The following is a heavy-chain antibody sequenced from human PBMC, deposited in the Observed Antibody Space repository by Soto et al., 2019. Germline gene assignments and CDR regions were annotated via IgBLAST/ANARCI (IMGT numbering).Heavy chain of an antibody. V-gene: IGHV4-4*02. CDR3: ARTRGLLTYYYYMDV. D-gene: IGHD4-17*01. CDR1: SDSISSSYW. J-gene: IGHJ6*03. Sequence: QVQLQESGPGVVKPSGTLSLTCAVSSDSISSSYWWSWVRQSPGKGLEWIGEISSSGSTNYNPSLKSRVTISVDRSKSQFSLKLSSVTAADTAVYYCARTRGLLTYYYYMDVWGKGTTVTVSS. CDR2: ISSSGST.